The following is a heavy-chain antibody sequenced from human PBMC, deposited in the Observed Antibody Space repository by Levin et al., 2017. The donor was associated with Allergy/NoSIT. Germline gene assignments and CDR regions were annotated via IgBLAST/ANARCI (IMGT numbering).Heavy chain of an antibody. V-gene: IGHV4-31*03. CDR1: GASISSGTFY. CDR3: ARDECAWLGECYGMDV. CDR2: IHHSGSA. J-gene: IGHJ6*02. D-gene: IGHD3-10*01. Sequence: SETLSLTCTVSGASISSGTFYWSWIRQRPGKGLEWIGFIHHSGSAYYNPSLKSRLTMSLDTSKSQFSLRVTSVTAADTAVYYCARDECAWLGECYGMDVWGQGTTVIVSS.